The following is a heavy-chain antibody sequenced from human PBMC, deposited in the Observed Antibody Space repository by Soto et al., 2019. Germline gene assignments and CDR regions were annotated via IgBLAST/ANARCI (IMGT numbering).Heavy chain of an antibody. CDR1: GGSFSGYD. D-gene: IGHD5-12*01. V-gene: IGHV4-34*01. Sequence: PSETLSLTCAVDGGSFSGYDWSWIRQPTGKGLEWIGEINHSGSTNYNPSLKSRVTISVDTSKNQFSLKLSSVTAADTAVYYCASSGYENKEGGLVDYWGQGTLVTVSS. CDR2: INHSGST. J-gene: IGHJ4*02. CDR3: ASSGYENKEGGLVDY.